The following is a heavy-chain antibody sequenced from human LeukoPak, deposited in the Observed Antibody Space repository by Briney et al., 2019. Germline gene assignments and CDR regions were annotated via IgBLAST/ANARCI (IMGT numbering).Heavy chain of an antibody. CDR1: GGSISSYF. CDR3: ARKAGVYFDY. CDR2: IYYSGST. Sequence: PSETLSLTCTVSGGSISSYFWSWIRQPPGKGLEWIGYIYYSGSTNYNPSLKSRVTISVDTSKNQFSLKLSSVTAADTAVYYCARKAGVYFDYWGQGTLVTVSS. J-gene: IGHJ4*02. V-gene: IGHV4-59*08.